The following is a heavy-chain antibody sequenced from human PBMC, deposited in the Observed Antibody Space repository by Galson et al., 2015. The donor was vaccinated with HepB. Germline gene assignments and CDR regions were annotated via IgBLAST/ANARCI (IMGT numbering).Heavy chain of an antibody. D-gene: IGHD6-6*01. V-gene: IGHV1-69*13. CDR1: GGTFSSYA. CDR2: IIPIFGTA. CDR3: AREGSIAGIRGVYFDY. J-gene: IGHJ4*02. Sequence: SVKVSCKASGGTFSSYAISWVRQAPGQGLEWMGGIIPIFGTANYAQKFQGRVTITADESTSTAYMELSSLRSEDTAVYYCAREGSIAGIRGVYFDYWGQGTLVTVSS.